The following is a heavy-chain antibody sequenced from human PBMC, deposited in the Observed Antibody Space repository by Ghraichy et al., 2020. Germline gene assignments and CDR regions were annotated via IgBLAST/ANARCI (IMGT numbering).Heavy chain of an antibody. CDR1: GGSISSYY. V-gene: IGHV4-59*01. CDR3: ARASLAAAGTVYYYYGMDV. CDR2: IYYSGST. D-gene: IGHD6-13*01. Sequence: SETLSLTCTVSGGSISSYYWSWIRQPPGKGLEWIGYIYYSGSTNYNPSLKSRVTISVDTSKNQFSLKLSSVTAADTAVYYCARASLAAAGTVYYYYGMDVWGQGTTVTVSS. J-gene: IGHJ6*02.